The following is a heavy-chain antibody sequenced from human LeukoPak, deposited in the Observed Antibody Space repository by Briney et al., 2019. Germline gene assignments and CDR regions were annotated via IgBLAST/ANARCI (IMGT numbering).Heavy chain of an antibody. J-gene: IGHJ4*02. Sequence: GGSLRLSCAASGFTFSSYAMSWVRQAPGKGLEWGSAISGSGGSTYYADSVKGRFTISRDNSKNTLYLQMNSLRAEDTAVYYCVKEGSGSLLYYFDYWGQGTLVTVSS. CDR2: ISGSGGST. CDR1: GFTFSSYA. D-gene: IGHD6-19*01. CDR3: VKEGSGSLLYYFDY. V-gene: IGHV3-23*01.